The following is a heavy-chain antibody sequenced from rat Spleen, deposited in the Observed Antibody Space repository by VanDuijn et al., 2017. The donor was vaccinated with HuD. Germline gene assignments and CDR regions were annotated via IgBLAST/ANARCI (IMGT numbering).Heavy chain of an antibody. Sequence: EVRLVESGGGLVRPGRSLKLSCAASGFTFSDYFMAWVRQAPTKGLEWVATTSYDGRRTYYRDSVKGRFTISRDNVKSILYLQMDSLTSEDTATYYCASRTGNWFAYWGQGTLVTVSS. CDR1: GFTFSDYF. CDR3: ASRTGNWFAY. D-gene: IGHD5-1*01. V-gene: IGHV5-29*01. CDR2: TSYDGRRT. J-gene: IGHJ3*01.